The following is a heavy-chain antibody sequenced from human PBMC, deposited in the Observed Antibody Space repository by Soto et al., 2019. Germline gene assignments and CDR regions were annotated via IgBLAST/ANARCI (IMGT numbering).Heavy chain of an antibody. Sequence: EVQLLESGGGLVQPGGSLRLSCAASGFTFSSYAMSWVRQAPGKGLEWVSAISGSGGSTYYADSVKGRFTISRDNSKNTLYLQMNSLRAEDTAVYYCAKDHSSSWSGGYYYGMDVWGQGTTVTVSS. D-gene: IGHD6-13*01. CDR3: AKDHSSSWSGGYYYGMDV. CDR2: ISGSGGST. J-gene: IGHJ6*02. V-gene: IGHV3-23*01. CDR1: GFTFSSYA.